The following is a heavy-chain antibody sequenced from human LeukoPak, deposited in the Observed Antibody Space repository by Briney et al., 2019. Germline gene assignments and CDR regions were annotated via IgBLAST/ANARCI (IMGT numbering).Heavy chain of an antibody. CDR1: GGSISSYY. Sequence: SETLSLTCTVSGGSISSYYWSWIRQPPGKGLEWIGYIYYSGSTNYNPSLKSRVTISVHTSKNQFSLNLRSLTAADTAVYYCARGGYSGYAFDRWGQGTRVTVSS. D-gene: IGHD5-12*01. J-gene: IGHJ5*02. V-gene: IGHV4-59*01. CDR3: ARGGYSGYAFDR. CDR2: IYYSGST.